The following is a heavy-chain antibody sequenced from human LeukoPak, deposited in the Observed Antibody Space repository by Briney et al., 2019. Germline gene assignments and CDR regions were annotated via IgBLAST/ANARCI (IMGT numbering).Heavy chain of an antibody. J-gene: IGHJ6*04. CDR3: ARDRYYDILTGYYHYVGMDV. V-gene: IGHV1-69*13. CDR1: GGTFSSYA. D-gene: IGHD3-9*01. Sequence: SVKVSCKASGGTFSSYAISWVRQAPGQGLEWMGGIIPIFGTANYAQKFQGRVTITADESTNTAYMELSSLRSEDTAVYYCARDRYYDILTGYYHYVGMDVWGKGTTVTVSS. CDR2: IIPIFGTA.